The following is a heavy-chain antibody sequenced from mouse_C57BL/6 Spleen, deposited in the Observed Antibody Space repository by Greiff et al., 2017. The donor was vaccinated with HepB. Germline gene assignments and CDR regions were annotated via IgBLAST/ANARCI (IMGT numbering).Heavy chain of an antibody. CDR3: ARSTMVQYYFDY. V-gene: IGHV1-69*01. J-gene: IGHJ2*01. CDR1: GYTFTSYW. D-gene: IGHD2-1*01. CDR2: IDPSDSYT. Sequence: QVQLQQPGAELVMPGASVKLSCKASGYTFTSYWMHWVKQRPGQGLEWIGEIDPSDSYTNYNQKFKGKSTLTVDKSSSTAYMQLSSLTSEDSAVYYCARSTMVQYYFDYWGQGTTLTVSS.